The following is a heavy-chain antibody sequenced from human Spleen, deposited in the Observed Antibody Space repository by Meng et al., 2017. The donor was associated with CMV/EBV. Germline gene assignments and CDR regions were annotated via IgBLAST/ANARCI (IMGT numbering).Heavy chain of an antibody. Sequence: GGSLRLSCSASGFIFSDHWMTWVRQTPGKGLEWVAHVNPDGTGKYYADSVKGRFTISRDNAKNSLNLQMNSLRAEDTAVFFCAKASCGGGTCFDYWGQGTLVTVSS. CDR1: GFIFSDHW. V-gene: IGHV3-7*01. CDR3: AKASCGGGTCFDY. D-gene: IGHD2-21*01. CDR2: VNPDGTGK. J-gene: IGHJ4*02.